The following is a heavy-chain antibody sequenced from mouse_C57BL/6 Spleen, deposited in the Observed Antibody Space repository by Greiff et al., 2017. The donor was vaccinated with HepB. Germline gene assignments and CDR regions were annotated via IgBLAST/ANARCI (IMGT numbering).Heavy chain of an antibody. D-gene: IGHD1-1*01. V-gene: IGHV1-64*01. CDR2: IHPNSGST. CDR1: GYTFTSYW. J-gene: IGHJ2*01. CDR3: ARDDYYGSSYGFDY. Sequence: VKLQQPGAELVKPGASVKLSCKASGYTFTSYWMHWVKQRPGQGLEWIGMIHPNSGSTNYNEKFKSKATLTVDKSSSTAYMQLSSLTSEDSAVYYCARDDYYGSSYGFDYWGQGTTLTVSS.